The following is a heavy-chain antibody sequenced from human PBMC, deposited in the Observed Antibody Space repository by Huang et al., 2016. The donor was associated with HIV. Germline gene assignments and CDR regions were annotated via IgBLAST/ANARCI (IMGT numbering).Heavy chain of an antibody. V-gene: IGHV3-53*01. J-gene: IGHJ4*02. D-gene: IGHD2-8*02. CDR1: GFTVSTNY. Sequence: EVQLVESGGGLIQPGGSLRLSCAASGFTVSTNYMTWVRQAPGKGLEWVSSIYSGGTTYYADSVKDRFTISRDDSENTLYLHMTSLRAGDTAVYYCAKEGDTGAALGYWGQGTLVTVS. CDR2: IYSGGTT. CDR3: AKEGDTGAALGY.